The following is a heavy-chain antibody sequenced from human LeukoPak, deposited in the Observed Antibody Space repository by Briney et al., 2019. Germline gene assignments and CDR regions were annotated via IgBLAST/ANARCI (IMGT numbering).Heavy chain of an antibody. CDR3: AGASYYYDTSGLGAFDV. CDR2: INWNSDRI. CDR1: GFIFGDYG. J-gene: IGHJ3*01. V-gene: IGHV3-9*01. D-gene: IGHD3-22*01. Sequence: PGRSLRLSCAASGFIFGDYGMYWVRQAPGKGLEWVSGINWNSDRIGYADSVKGRFTISRDNAKNSLYMQMNSVRAEDTALYYCAGASYYYDTSGLGAFDVRGQGTTVIVSS.